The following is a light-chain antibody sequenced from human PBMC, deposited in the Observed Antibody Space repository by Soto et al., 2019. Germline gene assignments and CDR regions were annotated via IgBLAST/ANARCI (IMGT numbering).Light chain of an antibody. V-gene: IGKV3-20*01. J-gene: IGKJ1*01. CDR2: GAS. CDR1: QTVYSN. CDR3: QQYGSSPRT. Sequence: IVMPLSPATLSVSPGETATLSCSASQTVYSNLAWYQQRPGQPPRLLIYGASSRATGIPDRFSGSGSGTDFTLTISRLEPEDFAVYYCQQYGSSPRTFGQGTKVDIK.